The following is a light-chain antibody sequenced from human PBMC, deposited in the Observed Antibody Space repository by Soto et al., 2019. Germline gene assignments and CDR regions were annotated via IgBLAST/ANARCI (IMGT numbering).Light chain of an antibody. CDR1: ETIRNL. CDR3: QQYTTFLLT. V-gene: IGKV1-5*03. Sequence: DIPMTQSPSTLSAYVGDKITITCRASETIRNLLAWYQQKPGKAPALLISGASTLETGVPSRFSGSGSGTEFTLTITGLQPDDSGTYFCQQYTTFLLTFGGGTKVEIK. J-gene: IGKJ4*01. CDR2: GAS.